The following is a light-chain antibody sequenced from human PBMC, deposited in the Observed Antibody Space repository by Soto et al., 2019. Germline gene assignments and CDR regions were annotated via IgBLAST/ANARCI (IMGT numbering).Light chain of an antibody. Sequence: EIVLTQSPGTLSLSPGERATLSCRASQTISNTFLAWYQQRPGQAPRLLIYGASGRAAGIPDRFSGSGSGTDFTLTISSLEPEDIAVYYCQQYGSSPTWTFGQGTKV. CDR3: QQYGSSPTWT. J-gene: IGKJ1*01. CDR1: QTISNTF. V-gene: IGKV3-20*01. CDR2: GAS.